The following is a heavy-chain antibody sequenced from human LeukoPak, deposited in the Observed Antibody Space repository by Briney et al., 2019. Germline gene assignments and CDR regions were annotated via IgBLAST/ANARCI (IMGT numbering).Heavy chain of an antibody. J-gene: IGHJ4*02. CDR2: IYTTGNT. V-gene: IGHV3-53*01. CDR3: ARRAGDYSHPYDY. Sequence: GGSLRLSCTVSRFTVSSNSMSWVRQAPGKGLEWASFIYTTGNTHNSDSVKGRFTISRDSSKNTLYLQMNSLRAEDTAVYYCARRAGDYSHPYDYWGQGTLVTVSS. CDR1: RFTVSSNS. D-gene: IGHD3-22*01.